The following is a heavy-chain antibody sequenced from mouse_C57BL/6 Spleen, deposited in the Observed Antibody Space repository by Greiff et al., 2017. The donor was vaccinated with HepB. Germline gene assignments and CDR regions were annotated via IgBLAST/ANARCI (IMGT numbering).Heavy chain of an antibody. V-gene: IGHV1-22*01. CDR1: GYTFTDYN. Sequence: VQLQQSGPELVKPGASVKMSCKASGYTFTDYNMHWVKQSHGKSLEWIGYINPNNGGTSYNQKFKGKATLTVNKSSSTAYMELRSLTSEDSAVYYCARERAPYYGSSYLGWYFDVWGTGTTVTVSS. CDR2: INPNNGGT. D-gene: IGHD1-1*01. J-gene: IGHJ1*03. CDR3: ARERAPYYGSSYLGWYFDV.